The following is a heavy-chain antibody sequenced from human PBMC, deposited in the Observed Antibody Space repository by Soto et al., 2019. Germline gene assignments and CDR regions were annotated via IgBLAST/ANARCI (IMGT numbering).Heavy chain of an antibody. Sequence: GGSLRLSCAASGFTFSTYAMSWVRQAPGKGLEWVSAISPNGDATYYADSVKGRFTISRDNSKNTLYLQMNSLRDEDTAVYYCARESRFLEWLSLNWFDPWGQGTLVTVSS. CDR1: GFTFSTYA. D-gene: IGHD3-3*01. V-gene: IGHV3-23*01. CDR3: ARESRFLEWLSLNWFDP. CDR2: ISPNGDAT. J-gene: IGHJ5*02.